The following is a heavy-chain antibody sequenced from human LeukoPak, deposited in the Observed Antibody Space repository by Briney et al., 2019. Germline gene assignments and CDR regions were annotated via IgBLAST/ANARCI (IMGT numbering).Heavy chain of an antibody. V-gene: IGHV1-2*02. CDR1: GYTFTGYY. J-gene: IGHJ4*02. Sequence: ASVKVSCKASGYTFTGYYMHWVRQAPGQGLEWMGWINPNSGGTNYAQRFQGRVTISVDTSKNQFSLKLSSLTAADTAVYYCAREGISDGVYYFDYWGQGTLVTVSS. CDR2: INPNSGGT. D-gene: IGHD2-21*02. CDR3: AREGISDGVYYFDY.